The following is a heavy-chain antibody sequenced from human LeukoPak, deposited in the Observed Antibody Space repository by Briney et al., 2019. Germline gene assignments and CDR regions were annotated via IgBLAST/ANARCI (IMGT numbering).Heavy chain of an antibody. J-gene: IGHJ4*02. D-gene: IGHD1-26*01. CDR3: ARSRTGLVPIDY. Sequence: GGSLRLSCAASGFTFRTYWMSWVRQAPGKGLEWVANIKQDGSEKYYVDSVKGRFTISRDNAKNSLYLQMNSLRAEDTAVYYCARSRTGLVPIDYWGQGTLVTVSS. V-gene: IGHV3-7*01. CDR1: GFTFRTYW. CDR2: IKQDGSEK.